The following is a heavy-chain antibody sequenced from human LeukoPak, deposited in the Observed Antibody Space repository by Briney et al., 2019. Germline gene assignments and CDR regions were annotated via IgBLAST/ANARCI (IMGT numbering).Heavy chain of an antibody. J-gene: IGHJ4*02. CDR1: GFTFSSYW. CDR3: AREGRVSGYDFDC. V-gene: IGHV3-74*03. Sequence: GGSLRLSCAASGFTFSSYWMHWVRQAPGKGLVWVSRINSDGSSITYADSVEGRFTISRDNAKNTLYLQMNSLRVEGTAVYYCAREGRVSGYDFDCWGQGTLVTVSS. D-gene: IGHD5-12*01. CDR2: INSDGSSI.